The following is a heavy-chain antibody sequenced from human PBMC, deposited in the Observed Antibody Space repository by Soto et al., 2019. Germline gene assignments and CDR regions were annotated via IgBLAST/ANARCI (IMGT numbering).Heavy chain of an antibody. V-gene: IGHV3-23*01. Sequence: GGSLRLSCAASGFTFSSYAMSWVRQAPGKGLEWVSAISGSGGSTYYADSVKGRFTISRDNSKNTLNLQMNSLRAEDTAVYYCAKNGGIQLWLQNYYGMDVWGQGTTVTVSS. D-gene: IGHD5-18*01. CDR3: AKNGGIQLWLQNYYGMDV. J-gene: IGHJ6*02. CDR2: ISGSGGST. CDR1: GFTFSSYA.